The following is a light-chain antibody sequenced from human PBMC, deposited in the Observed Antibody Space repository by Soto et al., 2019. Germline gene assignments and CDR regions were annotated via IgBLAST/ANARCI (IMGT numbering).Light chain of an antibody. J-gene: IGKJ1*01. CDR3: QQANSFPWT. CDR1: QDVSSW. CDR2: DAS. Sequence: DIQVTQSPSSVSASVGDRVTIYCRARQDVSSWLAWYQQKPGKAPELLIYDASTLQSGVPSRFSGSGSGTAFTLTISSLRPEDSATYFCQQANSFPWTFGQGTKVDIQ. V-gene: IGKV1-12*01.